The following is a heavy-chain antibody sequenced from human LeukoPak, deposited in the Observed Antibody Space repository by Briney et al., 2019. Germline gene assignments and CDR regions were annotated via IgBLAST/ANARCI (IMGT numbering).Heavy chain of an antibody. J-gene: IGHJ4*02. Sequence: ASVKVSCKASGGTFSSYAISWVRQAPGQGLEWMGGFDPEDGETIYAQKFQGRVTMTEDTSTDTAYMELSSLRSEDTAVYYCATDRVAAEGSNWGQGTLVTVSS. D-gene: IGHD6-13*01. V-gene: IGHV1-24*01. CDR2: FDPEDGET. CDR3: ATDRVAAEGSN. CDR1: GGTFSSYA.